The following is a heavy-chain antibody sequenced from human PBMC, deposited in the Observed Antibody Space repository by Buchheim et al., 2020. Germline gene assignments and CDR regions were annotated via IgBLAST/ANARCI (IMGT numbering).Heavy chain of an antibody. CDR2: ISGSGGGT. V-gene: IGHV3-23*01. CDR3: AKWEILGYCSSISCYADY. CDR1: GFTFSNYA. Sequence: EVQLLESGGGLVQPGGSLRLSCAASGFTFSNYAMRWVRQAPGKGLEWVSAISGSGGGTHYADSVKGRFTISRDNSKNTLYLQMNSLRVEDTAVYYCAKWEILGYCSSISCYADYWGQGTL. D-gene: IGHD2-2*01. J-gene: IGHJ4*02.